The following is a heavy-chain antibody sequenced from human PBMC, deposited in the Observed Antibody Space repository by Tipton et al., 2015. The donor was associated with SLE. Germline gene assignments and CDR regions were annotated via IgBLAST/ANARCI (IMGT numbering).Heavy chain of an antibody. CDR3: ARSWFGTLEVWFDP. CDR1: GGSISSSSYY. J-gene: IGHJ5*02. Sequence: TLSLTCTVSGGSISSSSYYWSWIRQSPGKGLEWIGYVYYTGFTSYNPSLKSRVTISLDTSKNQFSLNVNSVTAADTAVYYCARSWFGTLEVWFDPWGQGTLVTVSS. CDR2: VYYTGFT. V-gene: IGHV4-61*01. D-gene: IGHD3-10*01.